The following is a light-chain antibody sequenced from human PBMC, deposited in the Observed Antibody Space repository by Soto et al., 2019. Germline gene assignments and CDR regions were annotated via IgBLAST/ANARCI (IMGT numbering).Light chain of an antibody. J-gene: IGKJ1*01. V-gene: IGKV3-20*01. CDR1: QSFSSTY. CDR2: SAS. CDR3: QQYGSSPYWT. Sequence: EIVLTQFPGTLALSPGERATPSCRASQSFSSTYLAWYQQKPGQTPRLLIYSASSRATGIPDRFSGSGSGTDFTLTISRLEPEDFAVYYCQQYGSSPYWTFGQGTKVDIK.